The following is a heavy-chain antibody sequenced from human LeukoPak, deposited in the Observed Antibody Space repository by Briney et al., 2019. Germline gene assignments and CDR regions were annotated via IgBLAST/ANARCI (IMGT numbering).Heavy chain of an antibody. CDR1: EFTFSSSA. CDR2: IRYDGTNK. J-gene: IGHJ4*02. V-gene: IGHV3-30*02. D-gene: IGHD5-18*01. Sequence: PGGSLRLSCAASEFTFSSSAMHWVRQAPGKGLEWVAFIRYDGTNKYYVDSVKGRFTISRDNSRNILYLQMNSLTAEDTAVYYCAKGDTYGLVYWGQGTLVTVSS. CDR3: AKGDTYGLVY.